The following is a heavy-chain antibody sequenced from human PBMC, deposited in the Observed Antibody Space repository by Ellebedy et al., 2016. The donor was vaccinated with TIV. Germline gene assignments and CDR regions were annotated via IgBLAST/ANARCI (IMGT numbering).Heavy chain of an antibody. CDR2: IYYSGST. V-gene: IGHV4-59*01. CDR3: ARVRGGGNFDY. CDR1: GGSIRSYY. J-gene: IGHJ4*02. D-gene: IGHD2-15*01. Sequence: MPSETLSLTCTVSGGSIRSYYWSWIRQPPGKGLAWIGYIYYSGSTNYNPSLKRRVTISVDTSKNQFSLKLSSVTAADTAVYYCARVRGGGNFDYWGQGTLVTVSS.